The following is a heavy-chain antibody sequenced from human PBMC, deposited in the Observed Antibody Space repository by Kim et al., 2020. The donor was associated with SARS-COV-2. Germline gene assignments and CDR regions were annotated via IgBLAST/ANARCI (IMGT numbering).Heavy chain of an antibody. V-gene: IGHV5-51*01. J-gene: IGHJ3*02. Sequence: YSPSFQGQVTSSADKSISTAYLQWSSLKASDTAMYYCARPGSYYVDAFDIWGQGTMVTVSS. D-gene: IGHD1-26*01. CDR3: ARPGSYYVDAFDI.